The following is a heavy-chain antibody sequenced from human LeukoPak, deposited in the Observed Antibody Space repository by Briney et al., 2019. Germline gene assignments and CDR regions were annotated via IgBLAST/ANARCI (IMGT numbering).Heavy chain of an antibody. D-gene: IGHD2-15*01. CDR2: ISAYNGNT. CDR1: GYTFTSYG. CDR3: ARDYDVVVVAAEGTDGMDV. J-gene: IGHJ6*02. V-gene: IGHV1-18*01. Sequence: GASAKVSCKPSGYTFTSYGISWVRQAPEQGREWMGWISAYNGNTNYAQKLQGRVTMTTDTSTSTAYMELRSLRSDDTAVYYCARDYDVVVVAAEGTDGMDVWGQGTTVTVSS.